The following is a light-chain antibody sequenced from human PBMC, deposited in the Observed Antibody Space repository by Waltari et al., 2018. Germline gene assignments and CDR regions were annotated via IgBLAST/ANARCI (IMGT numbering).Light chain of an antibody. V-gene: IGKV4-1*01. Sequence: DIVMTQSPDSLAVSLGEGATINCESSQTVLKKSNNKNYLAWDQQKPGQPPKLLSYWTSTRHSGGPDRFSGSGSGTEFTLAISSLQAEDVAFYYCQQYYTTPWTFGQGTKVEIK. CDR3: QQYYTTPWT. CDR1: QTVLKKSNNKNY. J-gene: IGKJ1*01. CDR2: WTS.